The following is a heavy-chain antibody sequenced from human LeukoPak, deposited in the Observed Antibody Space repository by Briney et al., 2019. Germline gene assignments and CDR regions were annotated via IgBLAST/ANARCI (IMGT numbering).Heavy chain of an antibody. CDR3: ARGYSGYDSLDY. J-gene: IGHJ4*02. Sequence: ASVKVSCKASGYTFTGYYMHWVRQAPGLGLEWMGWINPNSGGTNYAQKFQGRVTMTRDTSISTAYMELSRLRSDDTAVYYCARGYSGYDSLDYWGQGTLVTVSS. CDR1: GYTFTGYY. V-gene: IGHV1-2*02. D-gene: IGHD5-12*01. CDR2: INPNSGGT.